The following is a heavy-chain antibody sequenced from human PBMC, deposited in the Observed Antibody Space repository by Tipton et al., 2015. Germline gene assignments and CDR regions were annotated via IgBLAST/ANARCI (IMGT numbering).Heavy chain of an antibody. CDR3: AREAVVPAAQATGSPNYYYYGMDV. J-gene: IGHJ6*02. V-gene: IGHV4-59*01. CDR2: IYHSWSGST. CDR1: GGSISSYY. Sequence: TLSLTCTVSGGSISSYYWSWIRQPPGKGLEWIGYIYHSWSGSTNYNPSLKSRVTISVDTSKNQFSLKLSSVTAADTAVYFCAREAVVPAAQATGSPNYYYYGMDVWGQGTTVTVSS. D-gene: IGHD2-2*01.